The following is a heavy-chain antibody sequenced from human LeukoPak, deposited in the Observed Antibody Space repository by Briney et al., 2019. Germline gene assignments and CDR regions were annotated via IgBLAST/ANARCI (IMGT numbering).Heavy chain of an antibody. Sequence: SETLSLTCTVSGGFISSSIYYWGWIRQPPGKGLEWIGSIYYSGSTNYNSSLKSRVTISVDTSKNQISLKLNSVTAADTAVYYCAKDVRLTGYYRNFDYWGQGTLVTVSS. CDR2: IYYSGST. CDR3: AKDVRLTGYYRNFDY. J-gene: IGHJ4*02. D-gene: IGHD3-9*01. CDR1: GGFISSSIYY. V-gene: IGHV4-39*02.